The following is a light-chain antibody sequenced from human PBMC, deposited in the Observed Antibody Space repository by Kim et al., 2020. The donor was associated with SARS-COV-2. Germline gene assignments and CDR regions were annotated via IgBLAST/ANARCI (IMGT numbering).Light chain of an antibody. Sequence: LSPGASATLPCRASQSVSSTSLAWYQQKPGQAPRLVIYGASSRATGIPDRFSGSGSGTDFTLTISRLEPEDFAVYYCQQYGSSPYTFGQGTKLEI. CDR2: GAS. V-gene: IGKV3-20*01. J-gene: IGKJ2*01. CDR1: QSVSSTS. CDR3: QQYGSSPYT.